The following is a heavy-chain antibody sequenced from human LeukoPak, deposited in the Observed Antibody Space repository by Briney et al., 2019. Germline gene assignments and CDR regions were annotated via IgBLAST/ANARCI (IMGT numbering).Heavy chain of an antibody. D-gene: IGHD3-10*01. V-gene: IGHV4-59*12. CDR2: IYYSGST. CDR3: ARRYGSGSHTIDY. CDR1: GGSISSYY. Sequence: SETLSLTCTVSGGSISSYYWSWIRQPPGKGLEWIGYIYYSGSTNYNPSLKSRVTISVDTSKNQFSLKLSSVTAADTAVYYCARRYGSGSHTIDYWGQGTLVTVSS. J-gene: IGHJ4*02.